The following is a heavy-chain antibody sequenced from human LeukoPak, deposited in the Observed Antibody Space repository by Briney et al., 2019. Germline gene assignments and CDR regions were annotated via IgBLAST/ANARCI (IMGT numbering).Heavy chain of an antibody. CDR3: ARAQGRYCSGGSCYSLQIDY. CDR1: GYTFTGYY. Sequence: ASVKVSCKASGYTFTGYYMHWVRQAPGQGLEWMGWINPNSGGTNYTQKFQGRVTMTRDTSISTAYMELSRLRSDDTAVYYCARAQGRYCSGGSCYSLQIDYWGQGTLVTVSS. CDR2: INPNSGGT. J-gene: IGHJ4*02. D-gene: IGHD2-15*01. V-gene: IGHV1-2*02.